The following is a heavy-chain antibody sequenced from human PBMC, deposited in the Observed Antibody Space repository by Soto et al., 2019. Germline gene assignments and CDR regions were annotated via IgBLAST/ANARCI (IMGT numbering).Heavy chain of an antibody. J-gene: IGHJ4*02. CDR1: GGSVSSNSYS. D-gene: IGHD3-9*01. Sequence: NPSETLSLTCTVSGGSVSSNSYSWGWIRQSPGNGLEWIGTIYSSENTYYNPSLLSRVTISVDTSKNEFSLRLSSVTAADTAVYYCARQPRILTGYSGHFDYCGQGTLVTVSS. V-gene: IGHV4-39*01. CDR2: IYSSENT. CDR3: ARQPRILTGYSGHFDY.